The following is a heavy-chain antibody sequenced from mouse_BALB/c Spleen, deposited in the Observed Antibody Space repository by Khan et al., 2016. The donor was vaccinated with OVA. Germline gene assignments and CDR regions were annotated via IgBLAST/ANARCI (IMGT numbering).Heavy chain of an antibody. CDR1: GYSITSEYT. V-gene: IGHV3-2*02. J-gene: IGHJ3*01. CDR3: ARKDYYDYGAFPY. D-gene: IGHD2-4*01. Sequence: EVQLVETGPGLVKPSQSLSLTCTVTGYSITSEYTWNWIRQFPGNKLEWMGFISYSGNTRYNPSLKSRISITRDTSKNHFFLQLNSVTSEDTATYYGARKDYYDYGAFPYWGQGTLVTVSA. CDR2: ISYSGNT.